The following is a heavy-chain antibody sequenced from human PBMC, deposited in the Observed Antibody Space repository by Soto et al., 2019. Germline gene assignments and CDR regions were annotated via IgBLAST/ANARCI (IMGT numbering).Heavy chain of an antibody. J-gene: IGHJ4*02. V-gene: IGHV4-34*01. CDR3: ARVVSPSALDFWSGFTFDY. CDR2: INHSGST. D-gene: IGHD3-3*01. CDR1: GGSFSGYY. Sequence: SETLSLTCAVYGGSFSGYYWSWIRQPPVKGLEWIGEINHSGSTNYNPSLKSRVTISVDTSKNQFSLKLSSVTAADTAVYYCARVVSPSALDFWSGFTFDYWGQGTLVTVSS.